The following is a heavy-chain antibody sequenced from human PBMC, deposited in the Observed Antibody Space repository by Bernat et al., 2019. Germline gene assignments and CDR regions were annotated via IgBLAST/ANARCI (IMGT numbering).Heavy chain of an antibody. J-gene: IGHJ4*02. CDR3: AREEYNYALGSFDY. CDR1: GFTFSTYA. V-gene: IGHV3-30-3*01. D-gene: IGHD5-18*01. Sequence: QVQLVESGGGVVQPGRSLRLSCAASGFTFSTYAMNWVRQAPGKGLEWVAVTSFDGGIKFYADSVKGRFTISRDNSRNTLFLQMDSLRTEDTAVYYCAREEYNYALGSFDYWGQGTTVTVSS. CDR2: TSFDGGIK.